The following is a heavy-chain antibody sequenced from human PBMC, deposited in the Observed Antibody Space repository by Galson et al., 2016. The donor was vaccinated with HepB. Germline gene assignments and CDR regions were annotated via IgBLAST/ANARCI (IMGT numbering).Heavy chain of an antibody. D-gene: IGHD5/OR15-5a*01. CDR1: GFTFENYA. Sequence: SLRLSCAASGFTFENYAMNWVRQAPGKGLEWVSGISGNSGSIGYADSVKGRFTIYRDNAKNSLYLQRNSLRAADTALYYCARDSVYLFDYWGQGTLVTVSS. J-gene: IGHJ4*02. V-gene: IGHV3-9*01. CDR3: ARDSVYLFDY. CDR2: ISGNSGSI.